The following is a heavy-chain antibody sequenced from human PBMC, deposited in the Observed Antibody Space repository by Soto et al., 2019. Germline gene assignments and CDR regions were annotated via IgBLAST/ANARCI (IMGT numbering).Heavy chain of an antibody. D-gene: IGHD3-10*01. CDR1: GFTFSDHY. CDR2: SRNRVNSHTT. V-gene: IGHV3-72*01. CDR3: ARPGSGSYSGMDV. Sequence: GSLRLSCAASGFTFSDHYMDWVRQAPGKGLEWVARSRNRVNSHTTEYAASVKGRFTISRDESKSSLYLQMNSLRDEDTAVYYCARPGSGSYSGMDVWGQGTTVTVSS. J-gene: IGHJ6*02.